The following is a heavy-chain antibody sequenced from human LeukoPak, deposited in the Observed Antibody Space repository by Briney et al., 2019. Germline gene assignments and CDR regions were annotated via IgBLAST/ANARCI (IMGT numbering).Heavy chain of an antibody. CDR1: GFTVSSNY. V-gene: IGHV3-53*01. Sequence: GGSLRLSCAASGFTVSSNYMSWVRQAPGKRLEWVSVIYSGGSTYYADSVKGRFTISRDNSKNTLYLQMNSLRPEDTAVYYCARGQSSSFGGFDPCGQGTLVTVSS. D-gene: IGHD6-6*01. CDR3: ARGQSSSFGGFDP. CDR2: IYSGGST. J-gene: IGHJ5*02.